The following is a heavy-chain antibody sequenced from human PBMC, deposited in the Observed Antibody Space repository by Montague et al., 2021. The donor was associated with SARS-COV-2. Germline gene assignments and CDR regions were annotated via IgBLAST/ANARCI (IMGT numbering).Heavy chain of an antibody. CDR1: GFTVSDNF. J-gene: IGHJ4*02. V-gene: IGHV3-66*02. Sequence: SLRLSCAASGFTVSDNFMTWVRQAPGRGLEWVSIIYSDGNTYYTDSVRGRVTISRDYSKNTLFLQMNSLRLEDTAVYYCARGESTGWYNYFDYWGQGTLVTVSS. CDR2: IYSDGNT. D-gene: IGHD6-19*01. CDR3: ARGESTGWYNYFDY.